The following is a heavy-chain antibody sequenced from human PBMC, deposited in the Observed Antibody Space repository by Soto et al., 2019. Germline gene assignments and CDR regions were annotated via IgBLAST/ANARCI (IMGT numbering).Heavy chain of an antibody. Sequence: QVYLVESGGGVVQPGRSLRLSCAVSGFTFPNFAMHWVRQAPGKGLEWVALISSDGNRRYYADSVKSRFTISRDNSKNTLYLQMYGLTTEDTAVFYCAKDHYVSRSGSVSPYYFDYWGQGTLVTVSS. CDR1: GFTFPNFA. CDR2: ISSDGNRR. D-gene: IGHD3-10*01. J-gene: IGHJ4*02. V-gene: IGHV3-30*18. CDR3: AKDHYVSRSGSVSPYYFDY.